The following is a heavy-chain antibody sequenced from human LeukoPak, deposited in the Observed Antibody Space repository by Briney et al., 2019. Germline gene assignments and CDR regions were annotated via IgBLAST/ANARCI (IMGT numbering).Heavy chain of an antibody. D-gene: IGHD6-19*01. CDR2: ISSSSSYI. J-gene: IGHJ4*02. Sequence: GGSLRLSCAASGFTFSSYSMNWVRQAPGKGLEWVSSISSSSSYIYYADSVKGRFTISRDNAKNSLYLQMNSLRAEDTAVYYCARYRSSGWGTIPYFDYWGQGTLVTVSS. CDR3: ARYRSSGWGTIPYFDY. CDR1: GFTFSSYS. V-gene: IGHV3-21*01.